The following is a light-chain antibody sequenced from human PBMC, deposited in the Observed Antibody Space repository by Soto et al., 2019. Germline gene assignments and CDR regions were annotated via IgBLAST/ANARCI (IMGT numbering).Light chain of an antibody. CDR1: QSISSS. V-gene: IGKV1-5*01. J-gene: IGKJ1*01. CDR3: KQYNSYWK. CDR2: DAS. Sequence: DIQMTQSPSTLAASVGDRVTITCRASQSISSSLAWYQQKPGKAPKLLIYDASSLESGVPSRFSGSGSGTEFTLTISSLQPDDFATYYCKQYNSYWKFGQGTKVDIK.